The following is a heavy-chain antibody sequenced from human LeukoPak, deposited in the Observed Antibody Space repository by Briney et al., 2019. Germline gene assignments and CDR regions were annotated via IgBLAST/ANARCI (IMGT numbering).Heavy chain of an antibody. CDR1: GGSISSSNW. D-gene: IGHD4-17*01. V-gene: IGHV4-4*02. CDR2: IYHSGST. Sequence: PSGTLSLTCAVSGGSISSSNWWSWVRQPPGKGLEWIGEIYHSGSTNYNPSLKSRVTISVDKSKNQFSLKLSSVTAADTAVYYCAKDKEGKDYGDYEACFDYWGQGTLVTVSS. J-gene: IGHJ4*02. CDR3: AKDKEGKDYGDYEACFDY.